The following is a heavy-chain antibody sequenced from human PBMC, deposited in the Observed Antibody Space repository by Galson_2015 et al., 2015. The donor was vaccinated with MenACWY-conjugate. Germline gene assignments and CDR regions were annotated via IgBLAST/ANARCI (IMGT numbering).Heavy chain of an antibody. CDR3: GVSAAAGIGGMDV. V-gene: IGHV3-74*01. J-gene: IGHJ6*02. CDR2: INSDGSST. D-gene: IGHD6-13*01. CDR1: GFTFSSYW. Sequence: SLRLSCAASGFTFSSYWMHWVRHAPGKGLVWVSRINSDGSSTSYADSVKGRFTISRDNAKNTLYLQMNSLRAEDTAVYYCGVSAAAGIGGMDVWGQGTTVTVSS.